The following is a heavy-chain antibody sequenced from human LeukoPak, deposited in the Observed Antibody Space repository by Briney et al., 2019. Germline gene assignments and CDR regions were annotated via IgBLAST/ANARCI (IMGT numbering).Heavy chain of an antibody. Sequence: ASVKVSCRASGYTFTGYYMHWVRQAPGQGLEWMGWINPNSGGTNYAQKFQGRVTMTRDTSISTAYMELSRLRSDDTAVYYCARVKSIDGSGSPDAFDIWGQGTMVTVSS. J-gene: IGHJ3*02. CDR1: GYTFTGYY. D-gene: IGHD3-10*01. CDR2: INPNSGGT. CDR3: ARVKSIDGSGSPDAFDI. V-gene: IGHV1-2*02.